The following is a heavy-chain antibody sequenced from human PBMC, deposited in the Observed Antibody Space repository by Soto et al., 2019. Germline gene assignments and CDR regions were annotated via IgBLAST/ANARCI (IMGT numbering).Heavy chain of an antibody. D-gene: IGHD3-16*01. J-gene: IGHJ6*02. CDR2: ITGFGSTT. CDR3: AKVRPSLGGTGRGAMDV. V-gene: IGHV3-23*01. Sequence: EVQLLESGGGLVQPGGSLRLSCADSGFTFKTFAMSWVRQAPGKGLEWVAAITGFGSTTYYADSLQGRFTVSRDNSNDTLYLHMDSLRADDTAVYYCAKVRPSLGGTGRGAMDVWGQGTTVTVSS. CDR1: GFTFKTFA.